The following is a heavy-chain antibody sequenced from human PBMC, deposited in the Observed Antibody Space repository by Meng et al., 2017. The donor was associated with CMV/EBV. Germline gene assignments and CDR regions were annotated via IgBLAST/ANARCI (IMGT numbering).Heavy chain of an antibody. V-gene: IGHV1-69*12. CDR3: ARGGDSWYSDY. CDR1: GGTFSTFA. J-gene: IGHJ4*02. CDR2: IIPVFETA. D-gene: IGHD1-26*01. Sequence: QVQLVQSAAEGKKPGSSVKVSSKASGGTFSTFAISWVRQAPGEGLEWMGGIIPVFETANSAERFQDRVTITADDSTTTAYMELSSLRADDTALYFCARGGDSWYSDYWGQGTLVTVSS.